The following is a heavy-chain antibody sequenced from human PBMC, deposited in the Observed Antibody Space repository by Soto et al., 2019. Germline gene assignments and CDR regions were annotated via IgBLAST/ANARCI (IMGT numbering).Heavy chain of an antibody. CDR3: ARALYRRGTYDGVDN. J-gene: IGHJ4*02. CDR1: GYTPTNYD. D-gene: IGHD3-3*01. Sequence: QVPLVQSGPEVKKTGASVTVSCKTSGYTPTNYDIGWVRQAPGQGLEWMGWISAYNGNRNSAQKLQGRLTMTTDTSTKTAYMELRRLRSDDPAVYFCARALYRRGTYDGVDNWGQGTLVTVSS. V-gene: IGHV1-18*01. CDR2: ISAYNGNR.